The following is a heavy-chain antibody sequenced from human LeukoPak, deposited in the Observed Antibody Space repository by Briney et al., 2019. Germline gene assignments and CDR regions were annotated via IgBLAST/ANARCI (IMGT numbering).Heavy chain of an antibody. CDR2: ISSSGSTI. Sequence: GGSLRLSCAASGFTFSSYEMNWVRQAPGKGLEWVSYISSSGSTIYYADSVKGRFTISRDNAKNSLYLQKNSLRAEETAVYYCARVVGLGAFDIWGQGTMVTVSS. CDR3: ARVVGLGAFDI. V-gene: IGHV3-48*03. D-gene: IGHD3-10*01. CDR1: GFTFSSYE. J-gene: IGHJ3*02.